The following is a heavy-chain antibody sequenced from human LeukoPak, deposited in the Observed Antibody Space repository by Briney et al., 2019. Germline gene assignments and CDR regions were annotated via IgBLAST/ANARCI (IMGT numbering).Heavy chain of an antibody. Sequence: GGSLRLSCAASGFXVSSNYISWVRQAPGKGLEWVSIIYSGGSTYYADSVKGRFTISRDNSKNTLYLQMNSLRAEDTAVYYCARVTGSYYPFDYWGQGTLVTVSS. D-gene: IGHD3-10*01. CDR1: GFXVSSNY. V-gene: IGHV3-53*01. CDR2: IYSGGST. J-gene: IGHJ4*02. CDR3: ARVTGSYYPFDY.